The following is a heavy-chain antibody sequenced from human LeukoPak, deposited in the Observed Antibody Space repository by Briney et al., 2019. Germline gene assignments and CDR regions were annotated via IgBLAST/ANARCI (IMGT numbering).Heavy chain of an antibody. Sequence: SETLSLTCTVSGGSISSYYWSWIRQPAGKGLEWIGRIYTSGSTNYNPSLKSRVTMSVDTSKNQFSLKLSSVPAADTAVYYCARADSEQLVSDYYYYMDVWGKGTTVTVSS. J-gene: IGHJ6*03. CDR1: GGSISSYY. V-gene: IGHV4-4*07. CDR3: ARADSEQLVSDYYYYMDV. D-gene: IGHD6-6*01. CDR2: IYTSGST.